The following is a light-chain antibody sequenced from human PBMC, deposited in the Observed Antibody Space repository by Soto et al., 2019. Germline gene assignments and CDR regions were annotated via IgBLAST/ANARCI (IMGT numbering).Light chain of an antibody. CDR2: DAS. J-gene: IGKJ4*01. V-gene: IGKV3-11*01. CDR3: KHRNSWPPVAT. CDR1: QSVSNS. Sequence: EIVLTQSPATLSLSPGERATLSCRASQSVSNSFAWYQQKPGQTPRLLIYDASNRATGIPARFSGSGSGTDFTLTISSLEPEDFADYYCKHRNSWPPVATFGGGTKVEIK.